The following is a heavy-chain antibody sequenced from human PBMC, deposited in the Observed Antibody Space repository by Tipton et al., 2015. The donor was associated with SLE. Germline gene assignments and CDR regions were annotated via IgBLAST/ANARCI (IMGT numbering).Heavy chain of an antibody. CDR3: ARTKLRYFDWPYNWFDP. D-gene: IGHD3-9*01. CDR2: INHSGST. V-gene: IGHV4-34*01. CDR1: GGSFSGYY. J-gene: IGHJ5*02. Sequence: LRLSCAVYGGSFSGYYWSWICQPPGKGLEWIGEINHSGSTNYNPSLKSRVTISVDTSKNQFSLKLSSVTAADTAVYYCARTKLRYFDWPYNWFDPWGQGTLVTVSS.